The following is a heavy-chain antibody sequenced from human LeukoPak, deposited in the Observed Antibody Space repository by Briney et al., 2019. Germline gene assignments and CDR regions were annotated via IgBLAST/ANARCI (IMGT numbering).Heavy chain of an antibody. CDR2: MNPNSGNT. CDR1: GYTFTGYY. D-gene: IGHD6-19*01. Sequence: ASVKVSCKASGYTFTGYYMHWVRQAPGQGLEWMGWMNPNSGNTGYAQKLQGRVTMTRNPSISTAYMELSSLRSEDTAVYYCARATGSQSGWLDDYGGQGTLVTVSS. CDR3: ARATGSQSGWLDDY. V-gene: IGHV1-8*02. J-gene: IGHJ4*02.